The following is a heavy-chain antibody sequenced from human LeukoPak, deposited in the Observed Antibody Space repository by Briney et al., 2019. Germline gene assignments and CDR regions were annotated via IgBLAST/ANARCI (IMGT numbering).Heavy chain of an antibody. J-gene: IGHJ3*02. CDR1: GGSISSSSYY. D-gene: IGHD4-17*01. CDR2: IYYSGST. CDR3: ARDSYGDYDVGLAFDI. Sequence: PSETLSLTCTVSGGSISSSSYYRGWIRQPPGKGLEWIGSIYYSGSTYYNPSLKSRVTISVDTSKNQFSLKLSSVTAADTAVYYCARDSYGDYDVGLAFDIWGQGTMVTVSS. V-gene: IGHV4-39*07.